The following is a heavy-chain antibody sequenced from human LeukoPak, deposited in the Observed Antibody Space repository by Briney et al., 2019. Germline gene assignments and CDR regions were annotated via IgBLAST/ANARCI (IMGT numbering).Heavy chain of an antibody. D-gene: IGHD2-15*01. CDR1: GGSFSGYY. CDR2: INHSGST. Sequence: PSETLSLTCAVYGGSFSGYYWSWIRQPPGKGLEWIGKINHSGSTNYNPSLKSRVTISVDTSKNQFSLKLSSVTAADTAVYYCARGSSWPTYFDYWGQGTLVTVSS. J-gene: IGHJ4*02. CDR3: ARGSSWPTYFDY. V-gene: IGHV4-34*01.